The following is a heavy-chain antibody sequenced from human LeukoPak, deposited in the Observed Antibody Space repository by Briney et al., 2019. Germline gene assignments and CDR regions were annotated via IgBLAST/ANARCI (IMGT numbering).Heavy chain of an antibody. V-gene: IGHV1-2*02. CDR3: ARDPSIVVVPAAREEVCWFDP. Sequence: ASVKVSCKASGYTFTGYYMHWVRQAPGQGLEWMGWINPNSGGTNYAQKFQGRVTMTRGTSISTAYMELSRLRSEDTAVYYCARDPSIVVVPAAREEVCWFDPLGQGTLVTVSS. CDR1: GYTFTGYY. CDR2: INPNSGGT. J-gene: IGHJ5*02. D-gene: IGHD2-2*01.